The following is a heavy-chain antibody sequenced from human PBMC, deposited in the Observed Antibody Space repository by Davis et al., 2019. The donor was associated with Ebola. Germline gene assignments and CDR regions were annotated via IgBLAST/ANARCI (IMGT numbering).Heavy chain of an antibody. J-gene: IGHJ5*02. D-gene: IGHD2-8*01. CDR1: RYTFTSYD. Sequence: ASVKVSCKASRYTFTSYDINWVRQAAGQGLEWMGWMNPNSGNTGYAQKFQGRVTVTRNTSISTAYMELSSLTAEDTAVYYCARTKSHRWGTISSWFDPWGQGTLVTVSS. CDR3: ARTKSHRWGTISSWFDP. CDR2: MNPNSGNT. V-gene: IGHV1-8*01.